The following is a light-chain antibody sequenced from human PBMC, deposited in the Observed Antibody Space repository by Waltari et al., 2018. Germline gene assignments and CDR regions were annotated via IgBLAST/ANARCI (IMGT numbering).Light chain of an antibody. V-gene: IGLV3-25*03. CDR3: QSPDSSGSYVV. Sequence: SYELTQPPSVSVSPGQTARITCSGDALSKQYAYWYQQKPGQAPVLGIYKDTERPSGIPERFSGSSSGTTVTLTISGVQAEDEADYHCQSPDSSGSYVVFGGGTKLTVL. CDR2: KDT. J-gene: IGLJ2*01. CDR1: ALSKQY.